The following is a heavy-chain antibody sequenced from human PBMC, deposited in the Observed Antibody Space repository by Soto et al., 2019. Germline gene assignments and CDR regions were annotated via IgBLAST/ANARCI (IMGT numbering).Heavy chain of an antibody. Sequence: QVQLQESGPGLVKPSQTLSLSCTVSGGSISSGGYSWSWIRQHPGKGLVWIGYIYYSGSTSYNPSLKSRVTISIDTSKNQFSLKLSSVTAADTAVYYCARGVVMTAAEYGVDVWGQGTPVTVSS. V-gene: IGHV4-31*03. CDR1: GGSISSGGYS. J-gene: IGHJ6*02. CDR2: IYYSGST. CDR3: ARGVVMTAAEYGVDV. D-gene: IGHD2-15*01.